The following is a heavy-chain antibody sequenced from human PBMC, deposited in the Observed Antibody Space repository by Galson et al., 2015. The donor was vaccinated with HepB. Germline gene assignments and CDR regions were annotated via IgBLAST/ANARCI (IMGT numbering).Heavy chain of an antibody. Sequence: SVKVSCKASGYTFTGYYMHWVRQAPGQGLEWMGWINPNSGGTNYAQKFQGWVTMTRDTSISTAYMELSRLRSDDTAVYYCARGRSTGWLFKHYYGMDVWGQGTTVTVSS. D-gene: IGHD5-24*01. J-gene: IGHJ6*02. CDR3: ARGRSTGWLFKHYYGMDV. CDR2: INPNSGGT. V-gene: IGHV1-2*04. CDR1: GYTFTGYY.